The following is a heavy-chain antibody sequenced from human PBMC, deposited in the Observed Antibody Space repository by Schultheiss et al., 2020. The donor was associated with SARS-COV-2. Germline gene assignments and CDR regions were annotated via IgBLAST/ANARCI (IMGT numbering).Heavy chain of an antibody. Sequence: SQTLSLTCTVSGGSTSSYYWNWIRQPPGKGLEWIGYIYYTGSTDYNPSLKSRVTISLDTSKNQFSLKLSSVTAADTAVYYCARDKHCSSTSCITGHYYYGMDVWGQGTTVTVSS. V-gene: IGHV4-59*12. CDR3: ARDKHCSSTSCITGHYYYGMDV. CDR1: GGSTSSYY. CDR2: IYYTGST. D-gene: IGHD2-2*01. J-gene: IGHJ6*02.